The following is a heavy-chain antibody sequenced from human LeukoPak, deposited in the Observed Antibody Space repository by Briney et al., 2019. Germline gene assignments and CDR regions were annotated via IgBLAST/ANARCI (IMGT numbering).Heavy chain of an antibody. D-gene: IGHD5-24*01. CDR2: IKQDGSKK. J-gene: IGHJ4*02. CDR3: TRVGYIDEGIDY. Sequence: GGSLRLSCVDSGFILRRHWMYWVRQAPGKGLEWVANIKQDGSKKSYVDSVKGRFTISRDSAKNSLYLQMNSLRAEDTAIYYCTRVGYIDEGIDYWGQGTLVTVSS. V-gene: IGHV3-7*04. CDR1: GFILRRHW.